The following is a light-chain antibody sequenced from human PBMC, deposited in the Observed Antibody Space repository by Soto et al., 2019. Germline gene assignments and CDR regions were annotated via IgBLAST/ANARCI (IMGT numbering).Light chain of an antibody. Sequence: EIVMTQSPATLSVSPGERATLSCRASQSVSSNLAWYQQRPGRAPSLLIFGASTRATGVPDRFSGSGSGTEFTLNISSLQSEDFAVYYCQHYNSYSEAFGKGTKVDIK. V-gene: IGKV3-15*01. J-gene: IGKJ1*01. CDR1: QSVSSN. CDR3: QHYNSYSEA. CDR2: GAS.